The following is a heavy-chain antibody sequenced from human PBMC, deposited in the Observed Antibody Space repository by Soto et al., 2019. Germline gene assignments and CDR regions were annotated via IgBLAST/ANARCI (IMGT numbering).Heavy chain of an antibody. D-gene: IGHD6-13*01. J-gene: IGHJ5*02. V-gene: IGHV4-34*01. CDR1: GGSFSGYY. CDR2: INHSGST. Sequence: SETLSLTCAVYGGSFSGYYWSWIRQPPGKGLEWIGEINHSGSTNYNPSLKSRVTISVDTSKNQFSLKLTSVTAADTAVYYCARHQSHSSSYVDPWGQGTLVTVSS. CDR3: ARHQSHSSSYVDP.